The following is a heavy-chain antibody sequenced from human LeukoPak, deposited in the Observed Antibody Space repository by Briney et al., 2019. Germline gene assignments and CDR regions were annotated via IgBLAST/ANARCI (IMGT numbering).Heavy chain of an antibody. CDR2: ISNSGTTM. CDR3: ARYSSSGWYSDY. D-gene: IGHD6-19*01. Sequence: GGSLRLSCAASGFSFSDYSMSWLRQAPGKGLEWVSSISNSGTTMYYADAVKGRFTISRDNAKKSLYLQMNSLRAEGTAVYYCARYSSSGWYSDYWGQGTLVTVSS. CDR1: GFSFSDYS. J-gene: IGHJ4*02. V-gene: IGHV3-11*01.